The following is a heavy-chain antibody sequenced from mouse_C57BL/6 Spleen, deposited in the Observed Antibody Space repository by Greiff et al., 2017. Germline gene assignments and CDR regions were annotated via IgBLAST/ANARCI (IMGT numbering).Heavy chain of an antibody. CDR1: GFSLTSYA. V-gene: IGHV2-9-1*01. CDR2: ICPGGGT. Sequence: VQGVESGPGLVAPSQSLSITCTVSGFSLTSYAISWVRQPPGKGLEWLGVICPGGGTNYNSALKSRLSISKDNSKSQVFLKMNRLQTDDTARYYWARIGVGYGSSSYAMDYWGQGTTLTVSS. J-gene: IGHJ2*01. D-gene: IGHD1-1*01. CDR3: ARIGVGYGSSSYAMDY.